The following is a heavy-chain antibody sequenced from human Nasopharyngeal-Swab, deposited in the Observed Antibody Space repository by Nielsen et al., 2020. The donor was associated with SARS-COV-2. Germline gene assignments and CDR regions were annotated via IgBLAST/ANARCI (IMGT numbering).Heavy chain of an antibody. CDR2: INIDGSST. J-gene: IGHJ6*02. CDR1: GFTFSTYW. V-gene: IGHV3-74*01. CDR3: ARGFYYGMDV. Sequence: GGSLRLSCAASGFTFSTYWMHWVRQAPGKGLVWVSRINIDGSSTRHADSVKGRFTISRDNGKNTLYLQMNSLRAEDTAIYYCARGFYYGMDVWSQGTTVTVSS.